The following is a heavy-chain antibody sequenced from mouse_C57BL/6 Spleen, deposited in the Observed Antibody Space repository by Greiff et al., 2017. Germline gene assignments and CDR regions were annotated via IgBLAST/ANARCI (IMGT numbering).Heavy chain of an antibody. J-gene: IGHJ3*01. V-gene: IGHV2-2*01. D-gene: IGHD2-4*01. CDR3: ARRAYDYDAWFAY. CDR1: GFSLTSYG. CDR2: LWSGGST. Sequence: QVQLQQSGPGLVQPSQSLSITCTVSGFSLTSYGVHWVRQSPGKGLEWLGVLWSGGSTDYNAAFISRLSISKDNSKRQVFFKMNSLQADDTAIYYCARRAYDYDAWFAYWGQGTLVTVSA.